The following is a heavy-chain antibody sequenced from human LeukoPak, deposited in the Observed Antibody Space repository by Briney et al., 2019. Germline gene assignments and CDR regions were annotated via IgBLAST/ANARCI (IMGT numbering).Heavy chain of an antibody. V-gene: IGHV3-33*01. Sequence: GGSLRLSCAASGFTFSSYGMHWVRQAPGKGLEWVAVIWYDGSNKYYADSAKGRFTISRDNAKSSLYLQMNSLRAEDTAVYYCARPPSITNPYFGMDVWGQGTTVTVSS. CDR1: GFTFSSYG. J-gene: IGHJ6*02. D-gene: IGHD3-3*01. CDR2: IWYDGSNK. CDR3: ARPPSITNPYFGMDV.